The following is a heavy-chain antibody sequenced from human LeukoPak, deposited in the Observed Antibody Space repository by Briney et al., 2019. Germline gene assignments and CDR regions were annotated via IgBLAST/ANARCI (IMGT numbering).Heavy chain of an antibody. V-gene: IGHV3-48*01. CDR1: GFTFRSYA. D-gene: IGHD6-6*01. J-gene: IGHJ6*02. Sequence: GGSLRLSCAASGFTFRSYAMNWVRQAPGKGLEWVSYITSGGDNISYADSVKGRFTISRDDAQNSLFLQMNSLRAEDTAVYYCARDEYTTPTDTFYYGVDVWGQGTTVTVSS. CDR3: ARDEYTTPTDTFYYGVDV. CDR2: ITSGGDNI.